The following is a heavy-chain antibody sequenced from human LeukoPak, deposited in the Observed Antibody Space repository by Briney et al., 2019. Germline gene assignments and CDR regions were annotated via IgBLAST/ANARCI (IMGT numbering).Heavy chain of an antibody. Sequence: GGSLSLLHPTSGFLVIRGWTSSDRQAPGKGLEWVANIKQDGSETDYADSVKGRSTISRDNARDSLYLQMSSQREGHSAVYYCARVDLKMVRGLEWWDYHYVDVWGKGTTVTVSS. V-gene: IGHV3-7*01. J-gene: IGHJ6*03. CDR3: ARVDLKMVRGLEWWDYHYVDV. CDR2: IKQDGSET. D-gene: IGHD3-10*01. CDR1: GFLVIRGW.